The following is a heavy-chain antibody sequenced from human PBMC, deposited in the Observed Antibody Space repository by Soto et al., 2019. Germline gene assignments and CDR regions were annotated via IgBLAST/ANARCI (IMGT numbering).Heavy chain of an antibody. J-gene: IGHJ4*02. Sequence: SETLSLTCSVSDDSINSDKYYWGWIRQPPGKGLEWIGSIYYRGNAYYNPSLQTRVTISLDTSKNQFSLKLSSVTAADTAVYYCARVREDSYGYLDYWGQGTLVTVSS. D-gene: IGHD5-18*01. CDR3: ARVREDSYGYLDY. CDR2: IYYRGNA. CDR1: DDSINSDKYY. V-gene: IGHV4-39*07.